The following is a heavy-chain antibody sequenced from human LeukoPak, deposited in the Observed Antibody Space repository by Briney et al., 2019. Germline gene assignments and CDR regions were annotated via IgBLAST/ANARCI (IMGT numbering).Heavy chain of an antibody. CDR2: IIPIFGTA. CDR3: ARGSTYYDILTGSLDY. D-gene: IGHD3-9*01. CDR1: GGTFSSYA. Sequence: SVKVSCKASGGTFSSYAISWVRQAPGQGLEWMGGIIPIFGTANYAQKFQGRVTITADESTSTAYMGLSSLRSEDTAVYYCARGSTYYDILTGSLDYWGQGTLVTVSS. V-gene: IGHV1-69*13. J-gene: IGHJ4*02.